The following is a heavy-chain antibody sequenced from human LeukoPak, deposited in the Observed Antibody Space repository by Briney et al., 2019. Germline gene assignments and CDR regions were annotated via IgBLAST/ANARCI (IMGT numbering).Heavy chain of an antibody. CDR3: ARGTDGRRYFDL. V-gene: IGHV4-34*01. CDR1: GGSFSGYY. Sequence: PSETLSLTCAVYGGSFSGYYWSWIRQPPGRGLEWIGEINHSGSTNYNPSLKSRVTISVDTSKNQFSLKVSSVTAADTAVYYCARGTDGRRYFDLWGRGTLLTVSS. CDR2: INHSGST. J-gene: IGHJ2*01. D-gene: IGHD5-24*01.